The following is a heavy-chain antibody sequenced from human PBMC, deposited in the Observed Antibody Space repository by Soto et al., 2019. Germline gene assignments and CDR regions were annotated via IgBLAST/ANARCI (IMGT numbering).Heavy chain of an antibody. CDR3: ARDPQETYAFDI. J-gene: IGHJ3*02. CDR1: GYAFTSYY. V-gene: IGHV1-46*03. CDR2: INPSGSST. Sequence: ASVKVSCKASGYAFTSYYMHWVRQAPGQGLEWIGIINPSGSSTSYAQKFQGRVTMTRDTSTSTVYMELSSLRSEDTAVYYCARDPQETYAFDIWGQGTMVTVSS.